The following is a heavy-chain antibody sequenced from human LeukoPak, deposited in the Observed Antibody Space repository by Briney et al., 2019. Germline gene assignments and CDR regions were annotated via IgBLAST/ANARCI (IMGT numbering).Heavy chain of an antibody. CDR1: GFTFRSYV. J-gene: IGHJ4*02. D-gene: IGHD3-22*01. Sequence: GGSLRLSCAASGFTFRSYVMSWVSQPPGKRLQWVSSISASGGSTYYADSVKGLLTISRDNAENTLYLQMNSLRAEDTAIYYCAKEYYDTTGYFYSLDFWGQGTLVTVSS. CDR2: ISASGGST. V-gene: IGHV3-23*01. CDR3: AKEYYDTTGYFYSLDF.